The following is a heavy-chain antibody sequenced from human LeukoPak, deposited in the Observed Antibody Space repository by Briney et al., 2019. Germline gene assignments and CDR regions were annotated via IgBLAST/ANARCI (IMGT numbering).Heavy chain of an antibody. Sequence: ASVKVSCKASGYTFNSFGISWVRQAPGQGLEWMGWISAYNGNTHHPEKLQGRLTMTTDTPTSTAYMELRSLRSDGTAIYYCARNTVMMEGSYYYGKDVGGQGPTVTASS. CDR3: ARNTVMMEGSYYYGKDV. V-gene: IGHV1-18*01. D-gene: IGHD2/OR15-2a*01. J-gene: IGHJ6*02. CDR1: GYTFNSFG. CDR2: ISAYNGNT.